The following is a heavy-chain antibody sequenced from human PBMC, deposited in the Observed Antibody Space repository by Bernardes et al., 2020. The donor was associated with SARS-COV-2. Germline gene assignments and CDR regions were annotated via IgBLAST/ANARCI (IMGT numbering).Heavy chain of an antibody. CDR2: ISYDGSHK. CDR3: AREHGSGWSQHFDC. V-gene: IGHV3-30*01. D-gene: IGHD6-19*01. J-gene: IGHJ4*02. CDR1: GFTFSSYA. Sequence: GGSLRLSCAASGFTFSSYAMHWVRQAPGKGLEWVAVISYDGSHKYYADSVKGRFTISRDNSKNTLYLQMNSLRAEDTAVYYCAREHGSGWSQHFDCWGQGTLVTVSS.